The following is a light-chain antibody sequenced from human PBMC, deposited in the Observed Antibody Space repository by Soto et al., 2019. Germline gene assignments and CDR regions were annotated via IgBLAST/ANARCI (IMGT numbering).Light chain of an antibody. V-gene: IGLV1-40*01. CDR1: SSNIGAGYD. CDR3: QSYDSTLSGYV. Sequence: QSVLTQPPSVSGAPGQRVTISFTGSSSNIGAGYDVHWYQQLPGTAPKLLIYANSNRPSGVPDRLSGSKSGTSASLAITGLRAEDEADYYCQSYDSTLSGYVFGTGTKVTVL. CDR2: ANS. J-gene: IGLJ1*01.